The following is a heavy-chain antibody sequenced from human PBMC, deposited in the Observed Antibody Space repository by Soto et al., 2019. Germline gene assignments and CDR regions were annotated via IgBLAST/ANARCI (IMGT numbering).Heavy chain of an antibody. J-gene: IGHJ5*02. Sequence: GGSLRLSCAASGFTFRSFTMNWVRQAPGKGLEWVSTISSNSAYIYYTDALRGRFTISRDNAKNSLHLQMNILRAEDTAVYYCTRDASRDSSARGWFDPWGPGALVTVSS. V-gene: IGHV3-21*01. CDR1: GFTFRSFT. CDR2: ISSNSAYI. D-gene: IGHD6-13*01. CDR3: TRDASRDSSARGWFDP.